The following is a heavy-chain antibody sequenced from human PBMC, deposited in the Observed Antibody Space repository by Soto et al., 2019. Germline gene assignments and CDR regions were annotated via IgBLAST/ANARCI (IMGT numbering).Heavy chain of an antibody. CDR1: GGSLSNYN. Sequence: SETLSLTCTVSGGSLSNYNWNWVRQSAGKGLEWIGRIYSNGKAYYNPSLKSRVTMSLDTLNNQVSLRLTSVTAAHTHVYYCARDRPHLHETTGRIDSWGQGMLVTVSS. J-gene: IGHJ4*02. CDR3: ARDRPHLHETTGRIDS. D-gene: IGHD1-7*01. CDR2: IYSNGKA. V-gene: IGHV4-4*07.